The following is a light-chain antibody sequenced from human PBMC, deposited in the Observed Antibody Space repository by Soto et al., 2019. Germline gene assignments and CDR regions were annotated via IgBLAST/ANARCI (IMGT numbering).Light chain of an antibody. CDR2: VNSDGSH. CDR3: QTWGTGIRV. J-gene: IGLJ1*01. Sequence: QPVPTQSPSSSASPGASVKPTCTLSSGHSNYALAWHQQQPEKGHRYLMKVNSDGSHRKGDGIPDRFSGSSSGAQRYLTSSSLQSEDESDYYCQTWGTGIRVFGTGTKLTVL. V-gene: IGLV4-69*01. CDR1: SGHSNYA.